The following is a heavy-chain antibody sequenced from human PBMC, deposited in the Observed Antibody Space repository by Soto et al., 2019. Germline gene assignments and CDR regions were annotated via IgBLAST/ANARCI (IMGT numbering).Heavy chain of an antibody. D-gene: IGHD3-22*01. Sequence: EVQLLESGGGLVQPGGSLRLSCAASGFTFSSYAMSWVRQAPGKGLEWVSAISGSGGSTYYADSVKGRFTISRDNSKNTLYLHMNSLRAEDTAVYYCAKDGLRATYYYDSSGYYDYWGQGTLVTVSS. CDR3: AKDGLRATYYYDSSGYYDY. V-gene: IGHV3-23*01. CDR1: GFTFSSYA. J-gene: IGHJ4*02. CDR2: ISGSGGST.